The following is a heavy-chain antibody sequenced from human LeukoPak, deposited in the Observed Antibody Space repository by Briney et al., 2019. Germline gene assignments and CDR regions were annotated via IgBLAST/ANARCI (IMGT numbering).Heavy chain of an antibody. CDR2: MSSDASSE. CDR1: GFTFNIHS. D-gene: IGHD6-13*01. V-gene: IGHV3-30*04. CDR3: ARKKMAAAGKGAFDY. Sequence: PGRSLRLSCAASGFTFNIHSMYWVRQAPGKGLEWVASMSSDASSEYYADSVKGRFTISRDNSKNMLYLQINSLRAEDTAVYHCARKKMAAAGKGAFDYWGQGTLVTVSS. J-gene: IGHJ4*02.